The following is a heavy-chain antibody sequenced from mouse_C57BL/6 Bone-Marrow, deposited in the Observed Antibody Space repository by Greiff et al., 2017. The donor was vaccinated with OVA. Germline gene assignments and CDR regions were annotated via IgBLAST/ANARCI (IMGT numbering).Heavy chain of an antibody. CDR3: ARGATGWFAY. Sequence: VQLKESGAELVRPGSSVKMSCKTSGYTFTSYGINWVKQRPGQGLEWIGYIYIANGYTEYNEKFKGKATLTSDTSSSTAYMQLSSLTSEDSAIYFCARGATGWFAYWGQGTLVTVSA. CDR2: IYIANGYT. D-gene: IGHD1-1*01. V-gene: IGHV1-58*01. J-gene: IGHJ3*01. CDR1: GYTFTSYG.